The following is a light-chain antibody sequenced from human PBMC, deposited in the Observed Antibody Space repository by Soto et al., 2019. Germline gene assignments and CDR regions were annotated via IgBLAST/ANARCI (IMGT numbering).Light chain of an antibody. CDR1: QSVSSN. CDR3: QQYNGWPLRT. CDR2: DAF. Sequence: EIVMTQSPATLSVSPGERATLSCRASQSVSSNLAWYQQKPGQAPRLLIYDAFTRATGVPAMFSGSGSGTDFTLTISSLQYEDFAVYYCQQYNGWPLRTFGQGTKVEIK. J-gene: IGKJ1*01. V-gene: IGKV3-15*01.